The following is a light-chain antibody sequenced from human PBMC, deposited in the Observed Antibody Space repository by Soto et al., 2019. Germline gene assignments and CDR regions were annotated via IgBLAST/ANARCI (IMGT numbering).Light chain of an antibody. V-gene: IGKV3-15*01. CDR1: QSISIN. J-gene: IGKJ5*01. Sequence: EIVMTQSPATLSVSPVERATLSFRASQSISINLAWYQQKPGQAPRLLIYGASTRATGVPARFSGSGSGTEFTLTISSLQPEDFATYYCQQHGQWPITFGQGTRREIK. CDR3: QQHGQWPIT. CDR2: GAS.